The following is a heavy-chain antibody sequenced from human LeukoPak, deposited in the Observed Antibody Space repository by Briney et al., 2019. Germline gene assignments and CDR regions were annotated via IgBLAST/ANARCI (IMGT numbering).Heavy chain of an antibody. D-gene: IGHD5-24*01. J-gene: IGHJ6*02. CDR3: ARAVRRDGYNFGLGYYYYGMDV. V-gene: IGHV1-8*01. CDR1: GYTFTSYD. Sequence: ASVKVSCKASGYTFTSYDINWVRQATGQGLEWMGWMNPNSGNTGYAQKFQGRVTMTRNTSISTAYMELSSLRSEDTAVYYCARAVRRDGYNFGLGYYYYGMDVWGQGTTVTVSS. CDR2: MNPNSGNT.